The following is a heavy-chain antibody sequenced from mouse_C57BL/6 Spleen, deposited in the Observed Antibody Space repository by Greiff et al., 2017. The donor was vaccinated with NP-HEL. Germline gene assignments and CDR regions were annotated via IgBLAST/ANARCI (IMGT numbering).Heavy chain of an antibody. CDR1: GYTFTSYG. D-gene: IGHD2-3*01. V-gene: IGHV1-81*01. CDR3: ARCHYSYYGYYPYAMDY. Sequence: QVQLKQSGAELARPGASVKLSCKASGYTFTSYGISWVKQRTGQGLEWIGEIYPRSGNTYYNEKFKGKATLTADKSSSTAYMELRSLTSEDSAVYFCARCHYSYYGYYPYAMDYWGQGTSVTVSS. J-gene: IGHJ4*01. CDR2: IYPRSGNT.